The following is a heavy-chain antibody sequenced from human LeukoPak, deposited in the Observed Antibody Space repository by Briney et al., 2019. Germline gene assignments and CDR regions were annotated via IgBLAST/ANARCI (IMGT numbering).Heavy chain of an antibody. CDR3: AREAIQLLPGGTFYYYGMDV. CDR1: GFTFSTYA. Sequence: GTSLRLSCVASGFTFSTYAIHWVRQAPGKGLEWVAVVSKDGNTKYYADSVKGRFTISRDNSKNTLYLQMNSLRAEDTAVYYCAREAIQLLPGGTFYYYGMDVWGQGTTVTVSS. J-gene: IGHJ6*02. V-gene: IGHV3-30*04. D-gene: IGHD2-2*01. CDR2: VSKDGNTK.